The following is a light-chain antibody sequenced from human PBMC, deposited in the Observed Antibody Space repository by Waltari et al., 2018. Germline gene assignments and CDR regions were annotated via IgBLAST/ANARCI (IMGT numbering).Light chain of an antibody. CDR2: GAS. J-gene: IGKJ4*01. Sequence: EIVLTQSSGTLSLSPGERATLSCRASQTGRTTYLAWYQQKPGQAPTLLNYGASSRATCIPDSCSGSGCGTYFSLTISSLEPEDFAVYYCQHYDISPLTFGGVTKVEIK. CDR3: QHYDISPLT. CDR1: QTGRTTY. V-gene: IGKV3-20*01.